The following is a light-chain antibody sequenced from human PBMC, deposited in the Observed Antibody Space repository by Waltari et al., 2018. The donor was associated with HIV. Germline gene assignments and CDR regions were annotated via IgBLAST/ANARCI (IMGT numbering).Light chain of an antibody. CDR2: AAS. Sequence: IQMAQFPAYLSASTAQKVTLTCRVNESIGTYVTWYQQKPGKVPQLLRFAASSLQTGVPSRFSGSGSGTDFTLTISWLESDDFATYYCQQYHSFPYTFGHGTTVD. CDR1: ESIGTY. J-gene: IGKJ3*01. V-gene: IGKV1-8*01. CDR3: QQYHSFPYT.